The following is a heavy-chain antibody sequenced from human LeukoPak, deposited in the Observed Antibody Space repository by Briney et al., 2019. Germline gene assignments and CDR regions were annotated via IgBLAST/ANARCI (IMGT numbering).Heavy chain of an antibody. CDR2: IYYTGST. CDR3: ARGANRLDS. CDR1: GGSINTYY. J-gene: IGHJ4*02. D-gene: IGHD1-14*01. V-gene: IGHV4-59*12. Sequence: SETLSLTCSVSGGSINTYYWSWVRQTPGKGLEWIGFIYYTGSTNYNPSLKSRVTMSVDTSKSQFSLKLTSVTAADTALYYCARGANRLDSWGRGTLVTVSS.